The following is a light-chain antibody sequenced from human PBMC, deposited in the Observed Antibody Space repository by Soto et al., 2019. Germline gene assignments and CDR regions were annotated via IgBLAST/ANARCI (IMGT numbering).Light chain of an antibody. Sequence: DIQLTQSPSFLSASIGDRVTITCRASQGISSYLAWYQQTPGRAPKLLIYASSILQSGVPSRFSGSGSGTEFTLTISSLQPEDFATYYCQQLNTFPVTCGQGTRLDI. CDR1: QGISSY. V-gene: IGKV1-9*01. CDR3: QQLNTFPVT. J-gene: IGKJ5*01. CDR2: ASS.